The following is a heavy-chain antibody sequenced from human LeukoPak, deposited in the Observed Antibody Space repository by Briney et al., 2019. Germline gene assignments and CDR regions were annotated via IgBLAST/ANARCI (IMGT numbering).Heavy chain of an antibody. D-gene: IGHD3-10*01. J-gene: IGHJ4*02. Sequence: GKSLKISCKTSGDMFTNYWIGWVRQKPGTGLEWMGIIYPRDSDTRYSPSFQGQVTISADKSISTAYLEWSSLKASDTAMYYCARQESMIRGYYSDLWGQGTLVTVSS. V-gene: IGHV5-51*01. CDR1: GDMFTNYW. CDR3: ARQESMIRGYYSDL. CDR2: IYPRDSDT.